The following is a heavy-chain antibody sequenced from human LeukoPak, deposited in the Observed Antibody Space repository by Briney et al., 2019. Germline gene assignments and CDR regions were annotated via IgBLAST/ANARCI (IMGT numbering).Heavy chain of an antibody. CDR1: GFTFSSYA. V-gene: IGHV3-23*01. J-gene: IGHJ6*03. CDR3: AKDGGTYPYFLDV. D-gene: IGHD1-26*01. CDR2: VSGSCAHT. Sequence: GGTLRLSCAASGFTFSSYAMTWVRQAPGKALQWVSAVSGSCAHTYYADSVKGRFTISRDNSRDTLYLQMNSLRAEDTAIYICAKDGGTYPYFLDVWGKGTTVIVSS.